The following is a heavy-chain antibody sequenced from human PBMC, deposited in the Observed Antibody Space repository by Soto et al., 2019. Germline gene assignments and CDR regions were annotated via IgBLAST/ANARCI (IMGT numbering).Heavy chain of an antibody. Sequence: QVQLVESGGGVVQPGRSLRLSCAASGFTFSSDGMHWVRQAPGKGLEWVAVIWYDGSNKYYADSVKGRFTISRDNSKNTLYLQMNSLRAEDTAVYYCARDGYIAAAEGALGYWGQGTLVTVSS. CDR1: GFTFSSDG. V-gene: IGHV3-33*01. CDR3: ARDGYIAAAEGALGY. D-gene: IGHD6-13*01. J-gene: IGHJ4*02. CDR2: IWYDGSNK.